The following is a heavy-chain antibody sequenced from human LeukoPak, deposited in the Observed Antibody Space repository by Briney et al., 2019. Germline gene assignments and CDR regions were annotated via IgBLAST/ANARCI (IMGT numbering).Heavy chain of an antibody. Sequence: ASVKVSCKASGYIFSDYYMHWVRQAPGQGLEWMGWINPNSGVTKYAQKFQGRVTMTRDTSIKTAYMELSRLRSDDTAVYYCARVTRYCDTCGYPADYWGQGTLVTVSS. CDR3: ARVTRYCDTCGYPADY. CDR1: GYIFSDYY. CDR2: INPNSGVT. J-gene: IGHJ4*02. D-gene: IGHD3-22*01. V-gene: IGHV1-2*02.